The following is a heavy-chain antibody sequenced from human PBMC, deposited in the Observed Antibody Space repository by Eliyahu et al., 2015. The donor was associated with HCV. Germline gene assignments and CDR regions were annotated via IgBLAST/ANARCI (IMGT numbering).Heavy chain of an antibody. CDR1: GYTFTSYX. CDR2: MNPNSGNT. V-gene: IGHV1-8*01. CDR3: ARGAATWYYDILTGPYAFDI. D-gene: IGHD3-9*01. Sequence: QVQLVQSGAEVKKPGASVKVSCKASGYTFTSYXIXWVRQATGQGLEWMGWMNPNSGNTGYAQKFQGRVTMTRNTSISTAYMELSSLRSEDTAVYYCARGAATWYYDILTGPYAFDIWGQGTMVTVSS. J-gene: IGHJ3*02.